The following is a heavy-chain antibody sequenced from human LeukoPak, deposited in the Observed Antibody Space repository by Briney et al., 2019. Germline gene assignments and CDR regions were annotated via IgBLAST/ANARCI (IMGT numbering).Heavy chain of an antibody. CDR1: RYSFTSYW. J-gene: IGHJ4*02. CDR3: ARPRYSTSWDRAHFDY. V-gene: IGHV5-51*01. CDR2: IYPGDSDN. Sequence: GGPLQISWKGSRYSFTSYWSGWGGQMPGKGREGMGIIYPGDSDNRYSPSFQGEVTILAGKNSSNADLQGRSLNASDTAIYYCARPRYSTSWDRAHFDYWGQGALVTVSS. D-gene: IGHD6-13*01.